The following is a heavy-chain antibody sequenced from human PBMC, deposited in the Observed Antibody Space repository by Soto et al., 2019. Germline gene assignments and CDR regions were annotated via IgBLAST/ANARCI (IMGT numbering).Heavy chain of an antibody. D-gene: IGHD3-3*01. CDR2: IKQDGSEK. CDR3: ARARRYDFWSGYYSAFDI. J-gene: IGHJ3*02. V-gene: IGHV3-7*05. CDR1: GFTFSSYW. Sequence: PGGSLRLSCAASGFTFSSYWMSWVRQAPGKGLEWVANIKQDGSEKYYVDSVKGRFTISRDNAKNSLYLQMNSLRAEDTAVYYCARARRYDFWSGYYSAFDIWGQGTMVTVSS.